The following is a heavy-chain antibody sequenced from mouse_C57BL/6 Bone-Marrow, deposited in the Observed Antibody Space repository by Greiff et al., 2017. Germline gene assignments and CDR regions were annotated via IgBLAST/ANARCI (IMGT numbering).Heavy chain of an antibody. Sequence: QVQLKQPGAELVKPGASVKLSCKASGYTFTSYWMHWVKQRPGQGLEWIGMIHPNSGSTNYNEKFKSKATLTVAKSSSTASMQLSSLTSEDSAVYYCARVKSHSNYDYWGQGTTLTVSS. J-gene: IGHJ2*01. CDR1: GYTFTSYW. D-gene: IGHD2-5*01. CDR3: ARVKSHSNYDY. V-gene: IGHV1-64*01. CDR2: IHPNSGST.